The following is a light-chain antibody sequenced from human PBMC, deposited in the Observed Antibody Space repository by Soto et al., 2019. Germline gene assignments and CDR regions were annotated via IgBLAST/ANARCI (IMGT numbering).Light chain of an antibody. V-gene: IGKV1D-12*01. CDR2: AAS. Sequence: DIQVTQSPSYVSASVGDRVTITCRASQEIAGYFALYHHKPGRPPALLIHAASRLQSGVPARFSGSGSGTDFTLSINSLQPEDFATYYCQQANCFPITFCQGTRLEI. CDR3: QQANCFPIT. J-gene: IGKJ5*01. CDR1: QEIAGY.